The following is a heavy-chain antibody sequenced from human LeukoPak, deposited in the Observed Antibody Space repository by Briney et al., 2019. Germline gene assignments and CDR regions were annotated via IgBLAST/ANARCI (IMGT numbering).Heavy chain of an antibody. J-gene: IGHJ4*02. Sequence: PGGSLRLSCAASGFTFSSSAMSWVRQAPGKGLEWVSNISGSGSGGSGRSTYYADSVKGRFTISRDNSKNTLYLQMNSLRAEDTAVYYCAKGGGAAATHLLDYWGQGTLVTVSS. D-gene: IGHD6-13*01. V-gene: IGHV3-23*01. CDR3: AKGGGAAATHLLDY. CDR2: ISGSGSGGSGRST. CDR1: GFTFSSSA.